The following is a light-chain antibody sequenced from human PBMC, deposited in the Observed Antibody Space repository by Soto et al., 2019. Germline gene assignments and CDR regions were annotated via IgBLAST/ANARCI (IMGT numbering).Light chain of an antibody. CDR2: WAS. CDR3: QQYYSTPLT. CDR1: DSFVYSSNNKNY. Sequence: DIVMTQSPDSLAVSLGERATINFNAIDSFVYSSNNKNYLAWYQQKPGQPPKLLIYWASTRESGVPDRFSGSGSGTDFTLTISSLQAEDVAVYYCQQYYSTPLTFGGGTKVDVK. V-gene: IGKV4-1*01. J-gene: IGKJ4*01.